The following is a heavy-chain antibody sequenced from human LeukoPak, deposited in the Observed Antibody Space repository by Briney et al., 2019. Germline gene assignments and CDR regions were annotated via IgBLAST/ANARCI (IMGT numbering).Heavy chain of an antibody. CDR3: ARAEGLYCSSTSCLNWFDP. V-gene: IGHV4-59*01. CDR1: GGSFSGYY. Sequence: SETLSLTCALYGGSFSGYYWSWIRQPPGKGLGWVGYIYYSGSTNYNPSLKSRGTISVDTANNQFSLKLSSVTAADTAVYYCARAEGLYCSSTSCLNWFDPWGQGTLVTVSS. CDR2: IYYSGST. D-gene: IGHD2-2*01. J-gene: IGHJ5*02.